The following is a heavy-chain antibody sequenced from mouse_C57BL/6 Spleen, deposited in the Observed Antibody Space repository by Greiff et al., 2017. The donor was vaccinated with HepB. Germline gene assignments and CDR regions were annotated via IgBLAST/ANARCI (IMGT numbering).Heavy chain of an antibody. CDR2: INYDGSST. V-gene: IGHV5-16*01. D-gene: IGHD2-4*01. CDR1: GFTFSDYY. CDR3: ARGGDYDGDYFDY. Sequence: EVKLVESEGGLVQPGSSMKLSCTASGFTFSDYYMAWVRQVPEKGLEWVANINYDGSSTYYLDSLKSRFIISRDNAKNILYLQMSSLKSEDTATYYCARGGDYDGDYFDYWGQGTTLTVSS. J-gene: IGHJ2*01.